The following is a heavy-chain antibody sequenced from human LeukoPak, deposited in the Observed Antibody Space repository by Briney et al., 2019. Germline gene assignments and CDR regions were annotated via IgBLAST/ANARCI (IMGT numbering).Heavy chain of an antibody. CDR1: GYTFTGYY. J-gene: IGHJ6*02. CDR2: VNPNSGGT. D-gene: IGHD3-10*01. V-gene: IGHV1-2*02. CDR3: TTLGANGSGSYTPYYYGMDV. Sequence: ASVKVSCKASGYTFTGYYMHWVRQAPGQGLEWMGWVNPNSGGTNYAQKFQGRVTMTEDTSTDTAYMELSSLRSEDTAVYYCTTLGANGSGSYTPYYYGMDVWGQGTTVTVSS.